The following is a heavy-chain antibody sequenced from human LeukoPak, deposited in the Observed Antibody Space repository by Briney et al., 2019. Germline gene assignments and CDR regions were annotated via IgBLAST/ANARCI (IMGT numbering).Heavy chain of an antibody. D-gene: IGHD1-14*01. CDR1: GGSISSGNYY. V-gene: IGHV4-61*02. CDR2: FSASGST. CDR3: ASLKPRPHDDFDI. J-gene: IGHJ3*02. Sequence: PSQTLSLTCTVSGGSISSGNYYWTWIRQPAGKGLEWIGRFSASGSTDYNPSLKSRVTISGDTSKNQFSLKLTSVTAADTAIYYCASLKPRPHDDFDIWGQGTMVTVSS.